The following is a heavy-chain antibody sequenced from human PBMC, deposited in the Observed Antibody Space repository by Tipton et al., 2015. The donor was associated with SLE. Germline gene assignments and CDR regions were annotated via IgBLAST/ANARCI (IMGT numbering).Heavy chain of an antibody. CDR1: DGSFSGYY. CDR3: AREGGGPDY. D-gene: IGHD1-26*01. Sequence: TLSLTCSVYDGSFSGYYWTWIRQPPGKGLEWIGEINHSGSTNYNPSLESRVTISIDTSKNQFSLKLRSVTAADTAIYYCAREGGGPDYWGQGTLVTVSS. CDR2: INHSGST. J-gene: IGHJ4*02. V-gene: IGHV4-34*01.